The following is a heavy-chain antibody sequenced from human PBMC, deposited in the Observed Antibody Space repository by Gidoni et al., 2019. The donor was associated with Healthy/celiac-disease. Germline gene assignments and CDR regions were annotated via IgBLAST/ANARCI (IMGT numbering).Heavy chain of an antibody. CDR2: INPNSGGT. D-gene: IGHD6-6*01. CDR1: GYTFTGYY. Sequence: QVQLVQSGAEVKKPGASVKVSCKASGYTFTGYYMHWVRQAPGQGLEWMGWINPNSGGTNYAQKFQGRVTMTRDTSISTAYMELSRLRSDDTAVYYCARSSIAAQYYPPNYYFDYWGQGTLVTVSS. V-gene: IGHV1-2*02. CDR3: ARSSIAAQYYPPNYYFDY. J-gene: IGHJ4*02.